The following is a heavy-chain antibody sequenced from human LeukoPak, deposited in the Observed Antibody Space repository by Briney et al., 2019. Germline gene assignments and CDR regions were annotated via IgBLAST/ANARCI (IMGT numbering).Heavy chain of an antibody. CDR1: GFTFSSYA. J-gene: IGHJ4*02. V-gene: IGHV3-23*01. CDR3: AKPEDRYSSGWYGPDY. D-gene: IGHD6-19*01. CDR2: ISGSGGST. Sequence: GGSLRLSCAASGFTFSSYAVSWVRQAPGKGLEWVSAISGSGGSTYYADSVKGRFTISRDNSKNTLYLQMNSLRAEDTAVYYCAKPEDRYSSGWYGPDYWGQGTLVTVSS.